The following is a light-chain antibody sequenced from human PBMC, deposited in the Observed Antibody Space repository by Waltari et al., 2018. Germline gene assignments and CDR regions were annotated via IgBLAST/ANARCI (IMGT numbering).Light chain of an antibody. CDR2: GNN. CDR1: GSNIGTNT. Sequence: QSVLTQPPSASATAGQRVTISCSGSGSNIGTNTVHWYQQVPGTAPKLVIYGNNQRPPGVPDRISGSKSGTSGSLAISGLRSEDEADYYCSSWDGSLSGLVFGGGTRLTVL. V-gene: IGLV1-44*01. J-gene: IGLJ2*01. CDR3: SSWDGSLSGLV.